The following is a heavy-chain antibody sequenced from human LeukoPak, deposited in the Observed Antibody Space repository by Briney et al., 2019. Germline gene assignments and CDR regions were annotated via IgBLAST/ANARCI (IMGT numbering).Heavy chain of an antibody. J-gene: IGHJ4*02. V-gene: IGHV3-21*01. CDR2: ISSSSSYT. Sequence: GGSLRLSCGVSGLTFSDAWMSWVRQAPGKGLEWVSSISSSSSYTYYADSVKGRFTISRDNAKNSLYLQMNSLRAEDTAVFYCAKSPEGYCSGGTCHLYFDYWGQGSLVTVSS. CDR1: GLTFSDAW. D-gene: IGHD2-15*01. CDR3: AKSPEGYCSGGTCHLYFDY.